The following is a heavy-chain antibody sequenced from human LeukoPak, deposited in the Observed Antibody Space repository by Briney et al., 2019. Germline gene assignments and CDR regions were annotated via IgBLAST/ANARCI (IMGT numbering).Heavy chain of an antibody. Sequence: GGSLRLSGAASGFTFRGYGRNGAGRAQGKGREGVSAISGSGGSTYYADSVKGRFTISRDNSKNTLYLQMNSLRAEDTAVYYCAKDLYYYDSSGFMFGGQGTLVTVSS. CDR3: AKDLYYYDSSGFMF. D-gene: IGHD3-22*01. CDR1: GFTFRGYG. CDR2: ISGSGGST. V-gene: IGHV3-23*01. J-gene: IGHJ4*02.